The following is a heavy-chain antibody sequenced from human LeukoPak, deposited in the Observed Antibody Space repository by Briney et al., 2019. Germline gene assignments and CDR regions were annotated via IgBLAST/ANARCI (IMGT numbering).Heavy chain of an antibody. D-gene: IGHD3-9*01. V-gene: IGHV3-30-3*01. Sequence: GRSLRLSCAAPGFTFSSYAMHWVRQAPGKGLEWVAVISYDGSNKYYADSVKGRFTISRDNSKNTLYLQMNSLRAEDTAVYYCARNVLRYFDWLLHKTYFDYWGQGTLVTVSS. CDR3: ARNVLRYFDWLLHKTYFDY. CDR1: GFTFSSYA. CDR2: ISYDGSNK. J-gene: IGHJ4*02.